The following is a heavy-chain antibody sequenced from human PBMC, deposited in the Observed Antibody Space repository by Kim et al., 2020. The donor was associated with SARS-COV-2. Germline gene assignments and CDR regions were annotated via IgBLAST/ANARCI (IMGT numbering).Heavy chain of an antibody. D-gene: IGHD5-18*01. Sequence: ASVKVSCKASGYTFTGYYMHWVRQAPGQGLEWMGRINPNSGGTNYAQKFQGRVTMTRDTSISTAYMELSRLRSDDTAVYYCARDGADTAMGYYYYGMDVWGQGTTVTVSS. J-gene: IGHJ6*02. CDR2: INPNSGGT. CDR1: GYTFTGYY. CDR3: ARDGADTAMGYYYYGMDV. V-gene: IGHV1-2*06.